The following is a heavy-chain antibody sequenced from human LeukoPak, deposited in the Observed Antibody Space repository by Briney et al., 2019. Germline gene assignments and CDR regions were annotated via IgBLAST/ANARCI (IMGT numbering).Heavy chain of an antibody. J-gene: IGHJ5*02. D-gene: IGHD2-2*02. Sequence: PSETLSLTCTVSGGSISGYYWSWIRQPAGKGLEWIGRIYTSGNTDYNPSLESRVTISVDTSKNQFSLKLSSVTAADTAVYYCAKGGCSSTSCYMRRREFYNWFDPWGQGTLVTVSS. V-gene: IGHV4-4*07. CDR1: GGSISGYY. CDR2: IYTSGNT. CDR3: AKGGCSSTSCYMRRREFYNWFDP.